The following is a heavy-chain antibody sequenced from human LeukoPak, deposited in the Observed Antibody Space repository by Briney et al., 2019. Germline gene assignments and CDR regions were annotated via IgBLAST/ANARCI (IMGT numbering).Heavy chain of an antibody. Sequence: SETLSPTCTVSGDFISSGGYYWSWIRQHPGEGLEWIGYIYHTWTTYYNPSLKSRVSLSVDTSKNQFSLKLSSVTAADTAVYYCARASTYFDNWGQGTLVAVSS. CDR3: ARASTYFDN. V-gene: IGHV4-31*03. CDR2: IYHTWTT. CDR1: GDFISSGGYY. J-gene: IGHJ4*02.